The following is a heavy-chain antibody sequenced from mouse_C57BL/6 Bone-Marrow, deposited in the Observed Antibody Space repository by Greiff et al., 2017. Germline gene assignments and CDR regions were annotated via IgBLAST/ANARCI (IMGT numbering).Heavy chain of an antibody. D-gene: IGHD1-1*01. CDR1: GYSITSGYY. CDR2: ISYDGSN. Sequence: EVKLQESGPGLVKPSQSLSLTCSVTGYSITSGYYWNWIRQFPGNKLEWMGYISYDGSNNYNPSLKNRISITRDTSKNQFFLKLNSVTTEDTATYYCAKVADYYGSSRGWYFDVWGTGTTVTVSS. V-gene: IGHV3-6*01. J-gene: IGHJ1*03. CDR3: AKVADYYGSSRGWYFDV.